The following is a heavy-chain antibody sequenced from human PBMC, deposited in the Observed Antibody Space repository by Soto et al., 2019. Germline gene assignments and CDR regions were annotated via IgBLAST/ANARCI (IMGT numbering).Heavy chain of an antibody. CDR1: GYSINSDYY. Sequence: SETLSLTCAVSGYSINSDYYWGWIRQPPGKGLEWIGSVNHSGRTYYSPSLRSRLTIFIDTSKNQFSLRLTSVTAADTAMYFCAKKGYYPSGKINLFDSWGPGTLVTVS. CDR2: VNHSGRT. D-gene: IGHD3-10*01. J-gene: IGHJ4*02. CDR3: AKKGYYPSGKINLFDS. V-gene: IGHV4-38-2*01.